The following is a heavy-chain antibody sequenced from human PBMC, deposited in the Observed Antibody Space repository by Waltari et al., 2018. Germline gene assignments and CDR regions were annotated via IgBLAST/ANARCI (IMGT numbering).Heavy chain of an antibody. CDR2: INPDGGEK. V-gene: IGHV3-7*01. Sequence: EVQLVESGGGLVQPGGSLRLSCEASGFTFSTDWMDWVRQAPGKGLQWVANINPDGGEKYYLDSVKGRFTISRDNAKKSVYLEMNSLRAEDTAIYYCSKRLDIWGRGTMVAVSS. J-gene: IGHJ3*02. CDR1: GFTFSTDW. CDR3: SKRLDI.